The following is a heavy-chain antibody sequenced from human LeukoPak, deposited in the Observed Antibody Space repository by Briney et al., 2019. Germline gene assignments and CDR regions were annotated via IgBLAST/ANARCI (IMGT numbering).Heavy chain of an antibody. D-gene: IGHD2-8*01. CDR3: AREGVDHDAFDI. CDR2: IYYSGST. Sequence: SETPSLTCTASGGSISSYYWSWIRQPPGKGLEWIGYIYYSGSTNYNPSLKSRVTISVDTSKNQFSLKLSSVTAADTAVYYCAREGVDHDAFDIWGQGTMVTVSS. V-gene: IGHV4-59*01. J-gene: IGHJ3*02. CDR1: GGSISSYY.